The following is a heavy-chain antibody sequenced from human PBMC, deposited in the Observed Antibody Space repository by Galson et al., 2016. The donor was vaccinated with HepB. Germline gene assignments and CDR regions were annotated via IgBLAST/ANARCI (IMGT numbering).Heavy chain of an antibody. J-gene: IGHJ4*02. CDR1: GFTFSKFG. CDR3: ARHHDILTPSADH. Sequence: SLRLSCAASGFTFSKFGLSWVRQAPGKGLEWVCSINMSGSTPYYADAVRGRFTISRDDSEETLYLQMDGLRAEDTAVYFCARHHDILTPSADHWGQGILVAVTS. CDR2: INMSGSTP. V-gene: IGHV3-23*01. D-gene: IGHD3-9*01.